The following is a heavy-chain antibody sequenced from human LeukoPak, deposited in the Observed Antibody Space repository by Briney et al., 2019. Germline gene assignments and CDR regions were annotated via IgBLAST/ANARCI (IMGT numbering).Heavy chain of an antibody. V-gene: IGHV1-69*04. J-gene: IGHJ6*02. CDR2: IIPILGIA. CDR3: ADGRASYGMDV. Sequence: GASVKVSCKASGGTFSSYAISWVRQAPGQGLEWMGRIIPILGIANYAQKFQGRVTITADKSTSTAYMELSSLRSEDAAVYYCADGRASYGMDVWGQGTTVTVSS. CDR1: GGTFSSYA.